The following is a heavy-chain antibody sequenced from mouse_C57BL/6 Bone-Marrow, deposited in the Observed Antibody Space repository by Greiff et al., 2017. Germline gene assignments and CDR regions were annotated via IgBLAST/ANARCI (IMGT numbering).Heavy chain of an antibody. CDR3: TSCCYSSYSAWFDY. D-gene: IGHD2-12*01. Sequence: VQLQQSGAELVRPGASVKLSCTASGFTITDDYMHWVKQRPEQGLEWIGWIDPENGDTEYASKFQGKATLTADTSSNTAYLQLSSLTSEDTAVYYGTSCCYSSYSAWFDYWGQGTMVTVSA. V-gene: IGHV14-4*01. J-gene: IGHJ3*01. CDR2: IDPENGDT. CDR1: GFTITDDY.